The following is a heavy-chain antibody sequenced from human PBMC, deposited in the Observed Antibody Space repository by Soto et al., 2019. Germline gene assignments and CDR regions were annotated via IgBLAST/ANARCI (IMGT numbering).Heavy chain of an antibody. CDR1: GGTFSSYA. D-gene: IGHD5-18*01. Sequence: SVKVSCKASGGTFSSYAISWVRQAPGQGLEWMGGIIPIFGTANYAQRFQGRVTITADESTSTAYMELSSLRSEDTAVYYCARARVDKAMATRTYYYYGMDVWGQGTTVTVSS. J-gene: IGHJ6*02. V-gene: IGHV1-69*13. CDR2: IIPIFGTA. CDR3: ARARVDKAMATRTYYYYGMDV.